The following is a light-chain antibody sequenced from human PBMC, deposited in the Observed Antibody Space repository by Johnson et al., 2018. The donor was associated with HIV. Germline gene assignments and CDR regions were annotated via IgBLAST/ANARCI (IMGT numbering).Light chain of an antibody. CDR2: ENN. CDR3: ETWDSSLSAYNYV. CDR1: SSNIGNNY. J-gene: IGLJ1*01. Sequence: QSVLTQPPSVSAAPGQKVTISCSGSSSNIGNNYVSWYQQLPGTAPKLLIYENNKRPSGIPDRFSGSKSGTSATLGITGLPTGDEADYYCETWDSSLSAYNYVFGTGTKVTVL. V-gene: IGLV1-51*02.